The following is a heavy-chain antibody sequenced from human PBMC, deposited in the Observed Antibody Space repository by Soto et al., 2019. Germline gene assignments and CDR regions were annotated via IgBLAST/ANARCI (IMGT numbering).Heavy chain of an antibody. D-gene: IGHD3-9*01. J-gene: IGHJ4*02. Sequence: GGSLRLSCAASGFTFSSYGMHWVRQAPGKGLEWVAVIWYDGSYKYYADSVKGRFTISRDNSKNTLYLQMNSLRAEDTAVYYCAKDPTFGILTGYYPDWGQGTLVTV. CDR2: IWYDGSYK. CDR1: GFTFSSYG. CDR3: AKDPTFGILTGYYPD. V-gene: IGHV3-33*06.